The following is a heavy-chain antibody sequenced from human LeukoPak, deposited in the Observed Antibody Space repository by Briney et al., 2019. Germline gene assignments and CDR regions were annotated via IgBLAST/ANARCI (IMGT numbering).Heavy chain of an antibody. Sequence: ASVKVSCKASGYTFTSYYMHWVRQAPGQGLEWMGIINPSGGSTSYAQKFQGRVTMTRDTSTSTVYMELSSLRSEDTAVYYCARDSGYYGSGSYRFDPWGQGTLVTVSS. V-gene: IGHV1-46*01. CDR1: GYTFTSYY. D-gene: IGHD3-10*01. J-gene: IGHJ5*02. CDR3: ARDSGYYGSGSYRFDP. CDR2: INPSGGST.